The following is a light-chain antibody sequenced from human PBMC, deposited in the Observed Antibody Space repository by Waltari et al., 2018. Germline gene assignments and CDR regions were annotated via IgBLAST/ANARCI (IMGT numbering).Light chain of an antibody. CDR2: EVS. Sequence: QSALTQPASVSGSPGQSITISCTGTSSDVGSYNLFSWSPQHPGKAPKLMIYEVSKRPSGVSNRFSGSKSGNTASLTISGLQAEDEADYYCCSYAGSSTFYVFGTGTKVTVL. CDR3: CSYAGSSTFYV. V-gene: IGLV2-23*02. CDR1: SSDVGSYNL. J-gene: IGLJ1*01.